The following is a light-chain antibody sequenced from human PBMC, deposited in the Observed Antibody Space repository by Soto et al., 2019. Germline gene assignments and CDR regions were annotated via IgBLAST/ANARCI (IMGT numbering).Light chain of an antibody. V-gene: IGKV4-1*01. CDR2: WAS. CDR3: QQYRMPPNT. Sequence: DVVMTQSPDSLAVSLGERATINCKSSQRVLYSSNNNNYLTCYQQKPGQPPKLLIFWASTRESGVADRCSGSGAGTDFSLTIRGLKPEDFAVYYCQQYRMPPNTFGQGTRLEIK. CDR1: QRVLYSSNNNNY. J-gene: IGKJ5*01.